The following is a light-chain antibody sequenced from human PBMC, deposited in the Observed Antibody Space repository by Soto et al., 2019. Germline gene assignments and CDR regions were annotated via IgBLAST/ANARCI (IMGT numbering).Light chain of an antibody. CDR3: QQLTSYPLT. J-gene: IGKJ4*01. Sequence: DIQMTQSPSSLSASVGDRVTITCRASQGISSYLAWYQQXPGKAPKLLXXDXSTLQSGVTSRFRGSGSGTDFTLTISSLQPEDFATYYCQQLTSYPLTLGGGTKVDIK. CDR1: QGISSY. CDR2: DXS. V-gene: IGKV1-9*01.